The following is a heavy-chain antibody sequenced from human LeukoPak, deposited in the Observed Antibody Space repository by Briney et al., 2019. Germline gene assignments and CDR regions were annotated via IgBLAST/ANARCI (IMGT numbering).Heavy chain of an antibody. CDR1: GGSISSYY. D-gene: IGHD6-13*01. J-gene: IGHJ5*02. V-gene: IGHV4-59*08. CDR3: ARHDIAAAGTNWFDP. Sequence: PSETLSLTCTVSGGSISSYYWSWIRQPPGKGLEWIGYIYYSGSTNYNPSLKSRVTISVDTSKNQFSLKLSSVTAADTAVYYCARHDIAAAGTNWFDPWGQGTLVTVSS. CDR2: IYYSGST.